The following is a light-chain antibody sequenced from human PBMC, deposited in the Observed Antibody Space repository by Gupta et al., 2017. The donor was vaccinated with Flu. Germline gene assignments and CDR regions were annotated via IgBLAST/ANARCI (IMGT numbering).Light chain of an antibody. CDR3: QQYNNWPAIFT. CDR2: GAS. CDR1: QSVSSN. V-gene: IGKV3-15*01. Sequence: EIEMTKSPATLSVSPGERATLSCRASQSVSSNLAWYQQKPGQAPRLLIYGASTRATGIPARFSGSGSGTEFTLTISSLQSEDFAVYYCQQYNNWPAIFTFGPGTKVDIK. J-gene: IGKJ3*01.